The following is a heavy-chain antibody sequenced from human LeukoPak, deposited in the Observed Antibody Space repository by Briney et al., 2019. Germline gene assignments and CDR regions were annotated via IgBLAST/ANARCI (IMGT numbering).Heavy chain of an antibody. D-gene: IGHD1-26*01. CDR1: GYTFTSYG. V-gene: IGHV1-18*01. CDR3: ARRWELLDGMDV. J-gene: IGHJ6*02. CDR2: ISTYNGNT. Sequence: GASVKVSCKASGYTFTSYGISWVRQAPGQGLEWMGWISTYNGNTDYALKLQGRVTVTTDTSTSTAYMELRSLRSDDTAVYYCARRWELLDGMDVWGQGTTVTVSS.